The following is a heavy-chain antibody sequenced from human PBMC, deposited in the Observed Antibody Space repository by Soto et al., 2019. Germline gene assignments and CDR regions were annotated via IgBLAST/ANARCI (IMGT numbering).Heavy chain of an antibody. V-gene: IGHV3-30*18. CDR1: GFTFSGYG. J-gene: IGHJ6*02. CDR2: ISYDGSNK. Sequence: PGGPLILSSTASGFTFSGYGMHCVRPTQGKGLEWVAVISYDGSNKYYADSVKGRFTISRDNSKSTLYLQMNSLRAEDTAVYYCAKDLAAAGTDDHYYYYYGMDVWGQGTTVTVSS. D-gene: IGHD6-13*01. CDR3: AKDLAAAGTDDHYYYYYGMDV.